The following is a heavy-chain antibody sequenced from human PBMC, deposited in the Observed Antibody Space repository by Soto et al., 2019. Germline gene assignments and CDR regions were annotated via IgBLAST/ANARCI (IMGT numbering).Heavy chain of an antibody. J-gene: IGHJ4*02. Sequence: PGGSLRLSCAASGFTFSDYAMHWVRQAPGKGLEWVAVVSHDGRNTHYADSVKGRFTISRDNSKNTLYLQMNSLRGEDTAVYYCAKRPTTYYFDYWGQGTLVTVSS. V-gene: IGHV3-30*18. CDR3: AKRPTTYYFDY. D-gene: IGHD1-7*01. CDR1: GFTFSDYA. CDR2: VSHDGRNT.